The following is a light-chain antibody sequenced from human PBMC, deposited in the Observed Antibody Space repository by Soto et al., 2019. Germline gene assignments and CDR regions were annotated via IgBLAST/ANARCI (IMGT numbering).Light chain of an antibody. J-gene: IGKJ4*01. CDR2: DAS. CDR1: QGVSRA. CDR3: QHFNGFPLT. Sequence: AIQLTQSPSSLSASVGDRVTITCRASQGVSRALAWYQQKPGKAPDLLIFDASTLQTGVPSRFSGSGSGTDFTLTISNLQPEDFATYYCQHFNGFPLTFGGGSRVDIK. V-gene: IGKV1-13*02.